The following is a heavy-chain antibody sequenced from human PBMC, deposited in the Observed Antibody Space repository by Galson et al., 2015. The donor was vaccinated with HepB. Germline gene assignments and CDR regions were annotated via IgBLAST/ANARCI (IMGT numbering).Heavy chain of an antibody. J-gene: IGHJ4*02. D-gene: IGHD4-23*01. CDR2: ISGSGSST. CDR1: GFTFSSYA. CDR3: AKASTTVVTPWGYFDY. V-gene: IGHV3-23*01. Sequence: SLRLSCAASGFTFSSYAMSWVRQAPGKGLEWVSGISGSGSSTYYADSVKGRFTISRDNSKNTLYLQMNSLRAEDTAVYYCAKASTTVVTPWGYFDYWGQGTLVTVSS.